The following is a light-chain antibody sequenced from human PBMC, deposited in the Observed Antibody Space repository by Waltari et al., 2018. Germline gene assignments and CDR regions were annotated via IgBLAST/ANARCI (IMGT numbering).Light chain of an antibody. CDR3: QQLNSYPAT. J-gene: IGKJ3*01. CDR1: QGINNY. V-gene: IGKV1-9*01. CDR2: AAS. Sequence: DIQFTHPPSFLSASVGDRGTITCRASQGINNYLAWYQQKPGKAPKVLIYAASTLQSGVPSRFSGSGSGTEFTLTISSLQPEDFASYYCQQLNSYPATFGPGTKINIK.